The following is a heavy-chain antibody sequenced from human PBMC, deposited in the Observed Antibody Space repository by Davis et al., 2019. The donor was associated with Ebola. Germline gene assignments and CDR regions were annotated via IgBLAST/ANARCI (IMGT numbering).Heavy chain of an antibody. CDR2: INGDGSTT. CDR3: ARDLTGWYSFDY. V-gene: IGHV3-74*01. Sequence: GESLKISCAASGFTFSSYWMHWVRQAPGKGLVWVSRINGDGSTTTYADSVKGRFTISRDNAKNTVYLQMNSLRAEDTAVYYCARDLTGWYSFDYWGQGTLVTVSS. J-gene: IGHJ4*02. CDR1: GFTFSSYW. D-gene: IGHD6-19*01.